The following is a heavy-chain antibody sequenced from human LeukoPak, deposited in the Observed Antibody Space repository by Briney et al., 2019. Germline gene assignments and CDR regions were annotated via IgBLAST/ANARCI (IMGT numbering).Heavy chain of an antibody. Sequence: GGSLRLSCAAYGFTFSSYAMHWVRQAPGKGLEWVSSISSSSSYIYYADSVKGPFTISRDNAKNSMYLQMNSLRAEDTAVYYCAGSGWTAKYFQHWGQGTLVTVSS. CDR1: GFTFSSYA. V-gene: IGHV3-21*01. CDR3: AGSGWTAKYFQH. CDR2: ISSSSSYI. J-gene: IGHJ1*01. D-gene: IGHD6-19*01.